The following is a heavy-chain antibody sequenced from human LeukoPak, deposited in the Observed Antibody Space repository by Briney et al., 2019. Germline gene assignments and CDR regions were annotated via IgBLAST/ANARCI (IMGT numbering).Heavy chain of an antibody. CDR3: ASGPGYCYHDS. J-gene: IGHJ4*02. D-gene: IGHD1-26*01. V-gene: IGHV4-34*01. CDR2: INHSGST. CDR1: GGSMNNSAYY. Sequence: SETLSLTCTVSGGSMNNSAYYWTWIRQPPGKGLEWIGEINHSGSTNYNPSLKSRLTISVDASKNQFSLKLSSVTAADTAVYYCASGPGYCYHDSWGQGTLVTVSS.